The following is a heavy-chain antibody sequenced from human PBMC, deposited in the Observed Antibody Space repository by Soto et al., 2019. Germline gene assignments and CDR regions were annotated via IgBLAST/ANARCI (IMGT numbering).Heavy chain of an antibody. V-gene: IGHV1-69*06. Sequence: ASVKVSCKASGGTFSSYAISWVRQAPGQGLEWMGGIIPIFGTANYAQKFQGRVTITADKSTSTAYMELSSLRSEDTAVYYCAREEAAARPRGYYYGMDVWGQGTTVTVYS. D-gene: IGHD6-13*01. CDR1: GGTFSSYA. J-gene: IGHJ6*02. CDR2: IIPIFGTA. CDR3: AREEAAARPRGYYYGMDV.